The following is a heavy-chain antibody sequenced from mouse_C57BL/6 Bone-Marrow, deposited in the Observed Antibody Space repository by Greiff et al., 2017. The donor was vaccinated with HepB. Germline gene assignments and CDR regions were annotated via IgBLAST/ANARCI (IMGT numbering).Heavy chain of an antibody. V-gene: IGHV1-81*01. D-gene: IGHD3-3*01. CDR1: GYTFTSYG. CDR3: ARGGLFAY. Sequence: QVQLQQSGAELARPGASVKLSCKASGYTFTSYGISWVKQRTGQGLEWIGEIYPRGGNTYYNEKFKGKATLTADKSSSTAYMELRSLTSEDSAVYFCARGGLFAYWGQGTLVTVSA. J-gene: IGHJ3*01. CDR2: IYPRGGNT.